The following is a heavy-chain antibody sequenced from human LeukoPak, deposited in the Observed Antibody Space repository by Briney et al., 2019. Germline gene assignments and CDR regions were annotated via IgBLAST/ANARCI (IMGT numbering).Heavy chain of an antibody. CDR3: ARADYGDYVDDAFDI. D-gene: IGHD4-17*01. V-gene: IGHV3-11*01. Sequence: GGSLRLSCAASGFTFSDYYMSWIRQAPGKGLEWVSYISSSGSTIYYADSVKGRFTISRDNAKNSLYLQMNSLRAEDTAVYYCARADYGDYVDDAFDIWAKGQWSPSLQ. CDR1: GFTFSDYY. J-gene: IGHJ3*02. CDR2: ISSSGSTI.